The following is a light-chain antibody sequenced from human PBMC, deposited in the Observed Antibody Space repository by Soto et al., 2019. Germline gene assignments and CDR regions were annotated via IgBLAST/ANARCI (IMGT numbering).Light chain of an antibody. CDR2: ATS. V-gene: IGKV3-20*01. J-gene: IGKJ3*01. CDR3: HHYDNSPPFP. CDR1: QSLSNRY. Sequence: EILLTQSPGTLSLSPGERAILSCRASQSLSNRYLPWYQQMPGRAPRLLIHATSSRAAGIPDRFSGSGSGTDFTLTINRLEPEDFAVYYCHHYDNSPPFPFGPGTRVDI.